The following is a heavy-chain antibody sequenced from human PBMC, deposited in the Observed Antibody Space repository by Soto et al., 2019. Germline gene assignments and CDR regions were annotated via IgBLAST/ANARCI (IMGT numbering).Heavy chain of an antibody. J-gene: IGHJ6*02. Sequence: GGSLRLSCAASGFTFIRHSMNWVRQAPGKGLEWISYISSSSNTVYYADSVKGRFTVSRDNAKNSLSLQMNSLRDDDTAVYYCARAGYFDSSGKSYGLDVWGQGTTVTVSS. CDR2: ISSSSNTV. CDR3: ARAGYFDSSGKSYGLDV. D-gene: IGHD3-22*01. V-gene: IGHV3-48*02. CDR1: GFTFIRHS.